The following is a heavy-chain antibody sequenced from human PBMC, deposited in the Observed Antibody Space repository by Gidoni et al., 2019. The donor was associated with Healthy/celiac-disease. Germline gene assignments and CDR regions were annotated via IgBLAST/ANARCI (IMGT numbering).Heavy chain of an antibody. V-gene: IGHV1-3*01. J-gene: IGHJ4*02. D-gene: IGHD5-12*01. Sequence: QVQLVQSGAEVKKPGASVKVSCKATGYTCTSYAMHWVRQAPGQRLEWMGWINAGNGNTNYSQKFQGRVTITRDTSASTAYMELSSLRSEDTAVYYCARGKGYSGYGNSYYFDYWGQGTLVTVSS. CDR3: ARGKGYSGYGNSYYFDY. CDR2: INAGNGNT. CDR1: GYTCTSYA.